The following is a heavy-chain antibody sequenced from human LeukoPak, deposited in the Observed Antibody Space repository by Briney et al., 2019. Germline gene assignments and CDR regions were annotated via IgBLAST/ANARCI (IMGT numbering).Heavy chain of an antibody. J-gene: IGHJ4*02. CDR3: ATEGSSPKYFDF. CDR2: IRSKTHGGTT. D-gene: IGHD1-26*01. CDR1: GFTFSDVW. Sequence: GSLRLSCAASGFTFSDVWMSWVRQAPGMGLGWIGRIRSKTHGGTTDYAAPVKGRFSISRDDSKNTLYLQMNSLETEDTAVYYCATEGSSPKYFDFWGQGTLVTVSS. V-gene: IGHV3-15*01.